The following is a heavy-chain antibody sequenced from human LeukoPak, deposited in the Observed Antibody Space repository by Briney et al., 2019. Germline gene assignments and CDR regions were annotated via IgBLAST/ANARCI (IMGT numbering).Heavy chain of an antibody. J-gene: IGHJ4*02. V-gene: IGHV3-21*01. CDR1: GFTFTTYS. D-gene: IGHD4-17*01. CDR2: ISSGSSAI. Sequence: GGSPRLSCEASGFTFTTYSMTWVRQAPGKGLEWVSIISSGSSAIFSADALKGRFTISRDDAKNLLYLDMNSLRAEDTAVYYCARGHTAVTRHFDFWGQGTLVTVSS. CDR3: ARGHTAVTRHFDF.